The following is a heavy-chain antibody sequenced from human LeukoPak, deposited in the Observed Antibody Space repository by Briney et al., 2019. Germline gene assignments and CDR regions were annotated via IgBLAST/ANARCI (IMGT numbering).Heavy chain of an antibody. CDR1: GYSLSELF. D-gene: IGHD1-1*01. Sequence: PGASVKVSCKVSGYSLSELFTHWVRQAPGKGLEWMGGFDPEDGEPMYGQKFQGRVTMTEDTSTDTAYMELRSLRSEDTAVYYCATEKDELLDSWGQGTLVTVSS. CDR2: FDPEDGEP. V-gene: IGHV1-24*01. J-gene: IGHJ5*01. CDR3: ATEKDELLDS.